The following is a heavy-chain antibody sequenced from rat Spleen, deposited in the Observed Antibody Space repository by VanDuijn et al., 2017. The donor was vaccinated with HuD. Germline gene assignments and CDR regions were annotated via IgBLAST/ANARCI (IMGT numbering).Heavy chain of an antibody. Sequence: EVQLVESGGGLVQPGRSLKLSCAASGFTFSNYYMAWVRQAPTKGLEWVAYISTGGGSTYYRDSVKGRFTISRDNAKSTLYLQMDSLRSEDTATYYCTANPYYYSGDFDYWGQGVMVTVSS. D-gene: IGHD1-1*01. CDR3: TANPYYYSGDFDY. CDR1: GFTFSNYY. V-gene: IGHV5-27*01. J-gene: IGHJ2*01. CDR2: ISTGGGST.